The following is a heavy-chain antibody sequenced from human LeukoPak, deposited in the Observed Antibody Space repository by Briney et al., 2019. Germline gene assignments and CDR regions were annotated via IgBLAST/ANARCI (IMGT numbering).Heavy chain of an antibody. CDR2: IYYSGSN. D-gene: IGHD2-2*01. J-gene: IGHJ4*02. CDR3: ARGIVVVPAAYFDY. V-gene: IGHV4-31*03. Sequence: PSETLSLTCTVSGGSISSGGYYWSWIRQHPGKGLEWIRYIYYSGSNYYNPSLKSRATISVDTSKNQFSLKLSSVTAADTAVYYCARGIVVVPAAYFDYWGQGTLVTVSS. CDR1: GGSISSGGYY.